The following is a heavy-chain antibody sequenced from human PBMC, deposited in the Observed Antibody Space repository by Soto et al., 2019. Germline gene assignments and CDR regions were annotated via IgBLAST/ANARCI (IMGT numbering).Heavy chain of an antibody. CDR2: INPSGGST. V-gene: IGHV1-46*01. Sequence: ASVKVSCKASGYTFTSYYMHWVRQAPGQGLEWMGIINPSGGSTSYAQKFQGRVTMTRDTSTSTVYMELSSLRSEDTAVYYCARDLNHYYGSGSYYPDYYYYGMDVWGQGTTVTVSS. D-gene: IGHD3-10*01. J-gene: IGHJ6*02. CDR3: ARDLNHYYGSGSYYPDYYYYGMDV. CDR1: GYTFTSYY.